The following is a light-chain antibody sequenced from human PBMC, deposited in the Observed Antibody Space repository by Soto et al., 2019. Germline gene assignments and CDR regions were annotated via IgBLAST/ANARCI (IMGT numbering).Light chain of an antibody. V-gene: IGLV1-47*01. Sequence: SVLTQPPSASGTPGQRVTISCSGSSSNIGSNYVYWYQHLPGTAPKLLIYRNNQRPSGVPDRFSGSKSGTSASLAISGLRSEDEADYYCAAWDDSLSGRVFGGGTQLTVL. J-gene: IGLJ2*01. CDR3: AAWDDSLSGRV. CDR1: SSNIGSNY. CDR2: RNN.